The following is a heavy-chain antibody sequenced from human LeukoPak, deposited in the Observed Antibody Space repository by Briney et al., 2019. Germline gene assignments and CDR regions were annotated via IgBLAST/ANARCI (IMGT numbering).Heavy chain of an antibody. CDR2: MESNTGAS. Sequence: ASVKVSCKASGYTFTGYYMHWVRQAPGQGLEWMGWMESNTGASNSAQRFQGRVTLTRDTSISTAYMELSRLRSDDTAMYYCARDEDGMDVWGQGTTVTVSS. CDR1: GYTFTGYY. V-gene: IGHV1-2*02. J-gene: IGHJ6*02. CDR3: ARDEDGMDV.